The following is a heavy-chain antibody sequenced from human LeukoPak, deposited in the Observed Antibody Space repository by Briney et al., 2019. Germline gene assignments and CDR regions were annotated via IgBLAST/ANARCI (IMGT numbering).Heavy chain of an antibody. J-gene: IGHJ4*02. Sequence: ASVKVSCKVSGYTLTELSMHWVRQAPGKGPEWMEGFDPEDGETIYAQKFQGRVTMTEDTSTDTAYMELSSLRSEDTAVYYCATSGIAARRGFDYWGQGTLVTVSS. CDR2: FDPEDGET. CDR1: GYTLTELS. V-gene: IGHV1-24*01. CDR3: ATSGIAARRGFDY. D-gene: IGHD6-6*01.